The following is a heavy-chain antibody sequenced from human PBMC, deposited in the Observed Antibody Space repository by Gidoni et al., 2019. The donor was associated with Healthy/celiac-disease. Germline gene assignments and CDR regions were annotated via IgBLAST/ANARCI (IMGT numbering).Heavy chain of an antibody. Sequence: QVQLVQSGAEVKKPGASVKVSCKASGYTFTSYDINWVRQATGQGLEWIGWMNPNSGNTGYAQKFQGRVTMTRNTSISTAYMELSSLRSEDTAVYYCARGSRYCSTSPGYYGMDVWGQGTTVTVSS. D-gene: IGHD2-2*01. CDR2: MNPNSGNT. J-gene: IGHJ6*02. CDR3: ARGSRYCSTSPGYYGMDV. V-gene: IGHV1-8*01. CDR1: GYTFTSYD.